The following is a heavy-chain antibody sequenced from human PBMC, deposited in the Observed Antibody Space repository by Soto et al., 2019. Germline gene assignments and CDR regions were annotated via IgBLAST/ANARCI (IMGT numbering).Heavy chain of an antibody. J-gene: IGHJ5*02. CDR1: GGTFSSYA. V-gene: IGHV1-69*13. Sequence: RASVKVSCKASGGTFSSYAISWVRQAPGQGLEWMGGIIPIFGTANYAQKFQGRVTITADESTSTAYMELNSLRSEDTAVYYCARRKSGGNSVWFDPWGQGTLVTVSS. CDR3: ARRKSGGNSVWFDP. D-gene: IGHD2-21*02. CDR2: IIPIFGTA.